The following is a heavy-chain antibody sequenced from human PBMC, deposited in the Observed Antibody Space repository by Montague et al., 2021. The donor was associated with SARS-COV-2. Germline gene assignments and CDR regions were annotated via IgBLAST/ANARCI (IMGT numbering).Heavy chain of an antibody. CDR2: IKQDGSEK. D-gene: IGHD3-22*01. J-gene: IGHJ4*02. CDR3: ARGYDSSGYQY. Sequence: SLRLSCAASGFTFSTFWMTWVRQVPGKGLEWVANIKQDGSEKYYVDSVKGRFTISIDNAKNSLYLQLDSLRVEDTAVYYCARGYDSSGYQYWGQGTLVTVSS. CDR1: GFTFSTFW. V-gene: IGHV3-7*05.